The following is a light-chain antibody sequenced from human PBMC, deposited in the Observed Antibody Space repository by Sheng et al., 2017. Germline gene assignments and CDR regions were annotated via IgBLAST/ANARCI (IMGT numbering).Light chain of an antibody. V-gene: IGKV1-5*03. CDR2: KAS. Sequence: DIQMTQSPSTLSASVGDRVTITCRASQNIGNWLAWYQQKPGKAPKSLIYKASSLKSGVPSRFSGSGSGTEFTLTISSLQPDDFATYYCKQYKSYWTFGPGTKVEIK. CDR3: KQYKSYWT. J-gene: IGKJ1*01. CDR1: QNIGNW.